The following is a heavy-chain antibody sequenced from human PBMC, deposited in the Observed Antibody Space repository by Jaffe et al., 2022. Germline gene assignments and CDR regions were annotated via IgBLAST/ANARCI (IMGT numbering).Heavy chain of an antibody. CDR2: IKKKAYDGTT. Sequence: EVQLVESGGGLVQPGRSLRLSCTASEFTFGDYTMSWFRQAPGKGLEWVGFIKKKAYDGTTEYAASVKGRFSISRDDSRSIAYLQMNSLKTEDTAVYYCARDRYYGSGLGWFDPWGQGTLVTVSS. CDR3: ARDRYYGSGLGWFDP. J-gene: IGHJ5*02. D-gene: IGHD3-10*01. CDR1: EFTFGDYT. V-gene: IGHV3-49*03.